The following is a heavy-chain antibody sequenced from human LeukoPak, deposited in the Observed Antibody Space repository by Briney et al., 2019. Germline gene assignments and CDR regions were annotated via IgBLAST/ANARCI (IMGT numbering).Heavy chain of an antibody. CDR3: ARVVDYDFWSGYPDGMDV. Sequence: PSETLSLTCTVSGGSISSYYWSWLRQPPGKGPERIGYIYYSGSTNYNPSLKSRVTISVDTSKNQFSLKLSPVTAADTAVYYCARVVDYDFWSGYPDGMDVWGQGTTVTVSS. V-gene: IGHV4-59*01. CDR1: GGSISSYY. J-gene: IGHJ6*02. D-gene: IGHD3-3*01. CDR2: IYYSGST.